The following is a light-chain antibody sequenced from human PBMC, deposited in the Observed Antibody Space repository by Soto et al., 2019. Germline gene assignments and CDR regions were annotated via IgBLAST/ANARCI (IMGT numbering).Light chain of an antibody. CDR3: QQYGCAPYT. Sequence: EIVLTQSPGTLSMTPGERATLSCRASQTLNSGYLAWYQQKPGQAPRLLIYGASSRATGIPDRFSGSRSGRDFTLSISRLEPEDFAVYYCQQYGCAPYTFGQGTKLEIK. V-gene: IGKV3-20*01. CDR1: QTLNSGY. CDR2: GAS. J-gene: IGKJ2*01.